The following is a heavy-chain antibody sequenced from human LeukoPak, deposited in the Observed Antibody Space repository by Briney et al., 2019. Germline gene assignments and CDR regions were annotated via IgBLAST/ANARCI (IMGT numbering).Heavy chain of an antibody. CDR3: ARGDYYDSSGYYWTKNFDY. Sequence: ASVKVSCKASGYTFTSYYMHWVRQAPGQGLEWMGIINPSGGSTSYAQKFQGRVTITADKSTSTAYMELSSLRSEDTAVYYCARGDYYDSSGYYWTKNFDYWGQGTLVTVSS. J-gene: IGHJ4*02. CDR2: INPSGGST. CDR1: GYTFTSYY. D-gene: IGHD3-22*01. V-gene: IGHV1-46*01.